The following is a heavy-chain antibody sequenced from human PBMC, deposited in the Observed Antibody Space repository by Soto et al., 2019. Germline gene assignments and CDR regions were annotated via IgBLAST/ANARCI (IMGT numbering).Heavy chain of an antibody. CDR2: IYYSGST. CDR3: ARGGSSSSPVYYYYMDV. D-gene: IGHD6-6*01. Sequence: SETLSLTCTVSGGSISSYYWSWIRQPPGKGLEWIGYIYYSGSTNYNPSLKSRVTISVDTSKNQFSLKLSSVTAADTAVYYCARGGSSSSPVYYYYMDVWGKGTTVTVSS. CDR1: GGSISSYY. V-gene: IGHV4-59*08. J-gene: IGHJ6*03.